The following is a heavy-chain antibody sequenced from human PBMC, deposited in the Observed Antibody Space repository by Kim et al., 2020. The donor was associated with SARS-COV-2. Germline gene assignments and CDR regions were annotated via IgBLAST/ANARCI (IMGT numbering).Heavy chain of an antibody. V-gene: IGHV4-59*01. CDR1: GAFISGYY. CDR2: IYYSGST. D-gene: IGHD2-15*01. J-gene: IGHJ3*02. CDR3: CGDGLGYCSGGSCPWAFDI. Sequence: SETLSLTCTVSGAFISGYYWSWIRQPPGKGLEWIGYIYYSGSTNYNPSLKSRVTISVDTSKNQFALKLSSVTAADTAVDYCCGDGLGYCSGGSCPWAFDIWGQGTMVTVSS.